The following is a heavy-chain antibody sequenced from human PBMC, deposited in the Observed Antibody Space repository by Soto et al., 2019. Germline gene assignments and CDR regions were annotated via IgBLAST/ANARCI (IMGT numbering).Heavy chain of an antibody. Sequence: ASVKVSCQASGSKFTTYFIHLVRQAPGQGLEWMGMIHPSGDTGYAQKFRGRVTMTIDTSTTTAYMELRNPTSEDTAVYFSVRGYCTTSPCSGDFQFWGQGTLVTVSS. CDR3: VRGYCTTSPCSGDFQF. CDR1: GSKFTTYF. CDR2: IHPSGDT. D-gene: IGHD2-15*01. V-gene: IGHV1-46*01. J-gene: IGHJ1*01.